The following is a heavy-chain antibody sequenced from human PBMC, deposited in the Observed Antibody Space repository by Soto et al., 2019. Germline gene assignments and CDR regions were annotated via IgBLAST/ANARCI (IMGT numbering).Heavy chain of an antibody. J-gene: IGHJ5*02. V-gene: IGHV4-39*01. CDR2: IYYSGST. CDR1: GGSISSIIYY. D-gene: IGHD2-2*01. Sequence: PSDTLSLTCTVSGGSISSIIYYWGWIRQPPGKGLEWIGSIYYSGSTYYNPSLKSRVTISVDTSKNQFSLKLSSVTAADTAVYYCARHIKGRGIVVVPAAMSWFDPWGQGTLVTVSS. CDR3: ARHIKGRGIVVVPAAMSWFDP.